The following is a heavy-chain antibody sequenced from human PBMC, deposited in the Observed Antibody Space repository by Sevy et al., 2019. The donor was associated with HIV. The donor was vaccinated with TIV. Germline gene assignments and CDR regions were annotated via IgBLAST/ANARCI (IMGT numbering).Heavy chain of an antibody. CDR3: AREPGGYDYDYGMDV. Sequence: PSETLSLTCSASGGSITSSNYYWGWIRQPPGKGLEWIGSVYYTGLTYYNPSLKSRVTISVDTSKNQFSLNLNSVTAADTAIYYCAREPGGYDYDYGMDVWGQGTTVTVS. V-gene: IGHV4-39*02. CDR2: VYYTGLT. J-gene: IGHJ6*02. D-gene: IGHD5-12*01. CDR1: GGSITSSNYY.